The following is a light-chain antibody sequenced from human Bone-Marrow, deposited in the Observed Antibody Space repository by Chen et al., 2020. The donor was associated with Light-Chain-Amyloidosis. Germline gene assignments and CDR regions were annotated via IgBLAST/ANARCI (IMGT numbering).Light chain of an antibody. CDR2: IND. J-gene: IGLJ3*02. CDR3: ATWDDSLKGWV. Sequence: QSVLTQPTSASGTPGPRVTISCSGSSYNIGINTVHWYQQVPGTAPNLIIYINDWRPSGVPGRFSSSRIGTSASLAIRGLQSEDEADYNCATWDDSLKGWVFGGGTKLTVL. V-gene: IGLV1-44*01. CDR1: SYNIGINT.